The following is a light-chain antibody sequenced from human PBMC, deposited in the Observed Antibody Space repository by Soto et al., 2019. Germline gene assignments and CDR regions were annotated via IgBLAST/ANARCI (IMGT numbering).Light chain of an antibody. V-gene: IGKV2-28*01. CDR2: LGS. CDR3: MQALQTPWT. J-gene: IGKJ1*01. Sequence: DFVMTQSPLALPIPSGEPASIACTSSPSLLHTNGYTFLDWYMQKPGQSPQLXIYLGSNRASGVPDRVSGSGSGTNFTLKISRVEAEDVGVYYCMQALQTPWTFGQGTKVDIK. CDR1: PSLLHTNGYTF.